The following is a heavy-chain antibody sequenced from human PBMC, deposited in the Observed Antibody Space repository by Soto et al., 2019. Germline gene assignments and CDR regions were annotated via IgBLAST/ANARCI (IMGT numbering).Heavy chain of an antibody. Sequence: PGGSLRLSCASSGFTFSSYSMNWARQAPGRGLEWVSSISSSSSYIYYADSVKGRFTISRDNAKNSLYLQMNSLRAEDTAVYYCARVSVDSSGFAFDYWGQGTLVTVSS. D-gene: IGHD3-22*01. CDR2: ISSSSSYI. V-gene: IGHV3-21*01. J-gene: IGHJ4*02. CDR1: GFTFSSYS. CDR3: ARVSVDSSGFAFDY.